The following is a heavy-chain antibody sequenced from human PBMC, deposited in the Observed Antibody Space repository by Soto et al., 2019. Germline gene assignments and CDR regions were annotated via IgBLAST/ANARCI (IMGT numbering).Heavy chain of an antibody. J-gene: IGHJ6*03. CDR3: TRDLIFYGSGTGYMDV. V-gene: IGHV4-31*03. CDR2: IYYTGST. D-gene: IGHD3-10*01. CDR1: DGSITSGGYY. Sequence: QVRLQESGPGLLKPSQTLSLTCTVSDGSITSGGYYWTWIRQHPGEGLEWIGNIYYTGSTYYNPSLKSRVTIPVDTSENQFSLKLSSVTAADTAIYYCTRDLIFYGSGTGYMDVWGKGPTVTVSS.